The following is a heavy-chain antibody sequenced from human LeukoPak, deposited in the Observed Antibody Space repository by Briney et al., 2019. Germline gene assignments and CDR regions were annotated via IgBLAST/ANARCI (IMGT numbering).Heavy chain of an antibody. D-gene: IGHD4-23*01. V-gene: IGHV5-51*01. Sequence: GESLKISCEGSGYYFTNYWIGWVRQMPGKGLEWMGIIYPGDSDTRYSPSFQGQVTISADKSISTAYLQWSSLKASDTAMYYCARQRTTVVPGYFDLWGRGTLVTVSS. CDR1: GYYFTNYW. CDR2: IYPGDSDT. CDR3: ARQRTTVVPGYFDL. J-gene: IGHJ2*01.